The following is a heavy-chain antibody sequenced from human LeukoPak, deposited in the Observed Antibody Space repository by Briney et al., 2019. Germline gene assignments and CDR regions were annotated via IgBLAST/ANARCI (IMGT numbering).Heavy chain of an antibody. CDR2: VYYSGGS. J-gene: IGHJ5*02. Sequence: SQTLSLTCTVSGGSIPSGDYYWSWVRQSPRIGLDRIAYVYYSGGSYYNPSLRSRVTISIDRSKNQLSLKLSSVTAADTAVYYCARTKDTTVIMFDNWGQGTLVTVSS. D-gene: IGHD1-1*01. CDR1: GGSIPSGDYY. V-gene: IGHV4-30-4*01. CDR3: ARTKDTTVIMFDN.